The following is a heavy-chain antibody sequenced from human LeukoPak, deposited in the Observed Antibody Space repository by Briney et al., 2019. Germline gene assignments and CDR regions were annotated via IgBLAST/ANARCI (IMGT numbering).Heavy chain of an antibody. J-gene: IGHJ6*03. V-gene: IGHV4-59*02. CDR1: GGSVSSYY. CDR2: IFYTGSA. D-gene: IGHD3-10*01. CDR3: ARLHHDYGSGTYGGAYNYYMDV. Sequence: SETLSLTCTVSGGSVSSYYWSWIRQPPGKGLESIGYIFYTGSASYNPSLQSRVTISVDTSKNQFSLRLNSVTAADTAVYYCARLHHDYGSGTYGGAYNYYMDVWGKGTTVTVSS.